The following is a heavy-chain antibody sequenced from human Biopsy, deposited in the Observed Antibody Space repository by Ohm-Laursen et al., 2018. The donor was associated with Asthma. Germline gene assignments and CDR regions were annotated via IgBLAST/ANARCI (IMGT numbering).Heavy chain of an antibody. CDR2: IHYSGST. CDR3: AGFCSGGNCPDH. J-gene: IGHJ4*02. V-gene: IGHV4-59*01. CDR1: GVSIRSYY. Sequence: PSQTLPLTCPVSGVSIRSYYWTWIRQPPGKGLEWIGNIHYSGSTYSNHSLKSRVTISVDTSKKQISLRLSSVIAADTAVYYCAGFCSGGNCPDHWGQGTLVTVSS. D-gene: IGHD2-15*01.